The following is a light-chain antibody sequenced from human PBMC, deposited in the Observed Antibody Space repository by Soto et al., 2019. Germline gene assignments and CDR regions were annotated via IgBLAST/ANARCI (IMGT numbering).Light chain of an antibody. CDR2: DYN. J-gene: IGLJ1*01. V-gene: IGLV1-40*01. CDR3: QSYDSSLTGWV. CDR1: SSNIGANYA. Sequence: QSVLTQPPSVSWAPGHRVTISCAVSSSNIGANYAVHWYQQLPGTAPKLLIYDYNKRPSGVPDRFSGSKSGTSASLAITGLQAEDEADYYCQSYDSSLTGWVFGTGTKVTVL.